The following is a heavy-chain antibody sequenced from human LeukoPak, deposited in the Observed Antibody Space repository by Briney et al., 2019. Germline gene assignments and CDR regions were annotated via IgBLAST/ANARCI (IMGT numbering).Heavy chain of an antibody. CDR1: GYTFTRYG. CDR2: INPNNGNT. D-gene: IGHD3-22*01. Sequence: ASVKVSCKASGYTFTRYGISWVRQAPGQGLEWMGWINPNNGNTNYVQKLQGRGTMTTDTSTSTAYMDLRSLRSDDTAVYYCARVGYDSSGRHRYAFDIWGQGTMVTVSS. J-gene: IGHJ3*02. V-gene: IGHV1-18*01. CDR3: ARVGYDSSGRHRYAFDI.